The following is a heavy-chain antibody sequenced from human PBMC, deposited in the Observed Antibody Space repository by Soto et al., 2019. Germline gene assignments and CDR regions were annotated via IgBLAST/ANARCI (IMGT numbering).Heavy chain of an antibody. D-gene: IGHD6-19*01. CDR2: IIPVYSTP. Sequence: VRLVQSGAEMQKPGSSVKVSCKASGGTFSNFAISWVRQAPGQGLEWLGAIIPVYSTPKYEPKFQGRVTNSADESTSTAYMELSSLRSEVTAVYYCAKDDNSGFFIGYYRLDVWGPGTTVTVSS. CDR3: AKDDNSGFFIGYYRLDV. J-gene: IGHJ6*02. V-gene: IGHV1-69*01. CDR1: GGTFSNFA.